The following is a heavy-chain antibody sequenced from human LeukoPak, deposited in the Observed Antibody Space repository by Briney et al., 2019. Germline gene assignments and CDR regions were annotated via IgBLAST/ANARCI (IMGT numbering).Heavy chain of an antibody. Sequence: PSETLSLTCTVSGGSISRYYWSWIRQPAGKGLEWIGRIYTSGSTNYNPSLKRRVTMSVDTSKNQFSLKLSSVPAADTAVYYCARDGYYYDSSGYYEKMYYFDYWGQGTLVTVSS. CDR2: IYTSGST. J-gene: IGHJ4*02. CDR1: GGSISRYY. CDR3: ARDGYYYDSSGYYEKMYYFDY. V-gene: IGHV4-4*07. D-gene: IGHD3-22*01.